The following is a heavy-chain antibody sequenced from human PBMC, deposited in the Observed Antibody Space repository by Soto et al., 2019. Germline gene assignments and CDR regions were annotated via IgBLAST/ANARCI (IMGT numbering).Heavy chain of an antibody. CDR1: GFTFSSYG. Sequence: GGSLRLSCAASGFTFSSYGMHWVRQAPGKGLEWVAVISYDGSNKYYADSVKGRFTISRDNSKNTLYLQMNSLRAEDTAVYYCAKDLLRFLEHLXMDVWGQGTTVTVSS. CDR2: ISYDGSNK. D-gene: IGHD3-3*01. J-gene: IGHJ6*02. CDR3: AKDLLRFLEHLXMDV. V-gene: IGHV3-30*18.